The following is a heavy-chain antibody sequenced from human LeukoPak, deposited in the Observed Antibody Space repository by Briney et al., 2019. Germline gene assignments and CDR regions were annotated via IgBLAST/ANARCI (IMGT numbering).Heavy chain of an antibody. CDR1: GVSISSYY. J-gene: IGHJ4*02. CDR2: IYTSGST. CDR3: ATAKEHTHSGWYGEHYFDY. D-gene: IGHD6-19*01. V-gene: IGHV4-4*07. Sequence: SETLSLTCTVSGVSISSYYWSWIRQPAGKGLEWIGRIYTSGSTNYNPSVKSGVTTSGDTAKNQFSLKLSSVTAAETAVYYCATAKEHTHSGWYGEHYFDYSRPGTLLTVSS.